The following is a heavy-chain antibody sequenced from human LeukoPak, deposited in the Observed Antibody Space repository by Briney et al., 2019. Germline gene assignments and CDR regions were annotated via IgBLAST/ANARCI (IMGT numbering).Heavy chain of an antibody. Sequence: PSETLSLTCTVPGGSISSYHWSSIRQTPAKGLEWIGYIYYSGSTNYNPALKSRVTISVDTSKNQFSLKLSSVTAADTAVYYCARAVIPYYFDYWGQGTLVTVSS. D-gene: IGHD4-11*01. V-gene: IGHV4-59*08. J-gene: IGHJ4*02. CDR2: IYYSGST. CDR3: ARAVIPYYFDY. CDR1: GGSISSYH.